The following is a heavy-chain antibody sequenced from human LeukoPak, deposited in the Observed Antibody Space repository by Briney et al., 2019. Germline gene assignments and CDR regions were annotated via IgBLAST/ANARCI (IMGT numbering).Heavy chain of an antibody. V-gene: IGHV4-59*01. Sequence: PSEALSLTCTVSGGSFSSYYWSWIRQPPGKGLEWIGYIYYSGSTNYNPSLKRRLTISVDTSKNQFSLKLSYGTAADTAVYYCTIAGEYYYDSSPANYFDSWGQGNLVTVSS. D-gene: IGHD3-22*01. CDR1: GGSFSSYY. CDR2: IYYSGST. J-gene: IGHJ4*02. CDR3: TIAGEYYYDSSPANYFDS.